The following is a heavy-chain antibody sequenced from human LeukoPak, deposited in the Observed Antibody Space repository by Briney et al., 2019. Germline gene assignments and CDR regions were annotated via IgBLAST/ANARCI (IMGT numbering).Heavy chain of an antibody. D-gene: IGHD2-2*01. CDR1: GFTFDDYA. J-gene: IGHJ6*03. CDR2: ISWDGGST. Sequence: GGSLRLSCAASGFTFDDYAMHWVRQAPGKGLEWVSLISWDGGSTYYADSVKGRFTISRDNSKNSLYLQMNSLRAEDTALYYCAKDTSYDDSYCSSTSCYGAMDVWGKGTTVTVSS. CDR3: AKDTSYDDSYCSSTSCYGAMDV. V-gene: IGHV3-43D*03.